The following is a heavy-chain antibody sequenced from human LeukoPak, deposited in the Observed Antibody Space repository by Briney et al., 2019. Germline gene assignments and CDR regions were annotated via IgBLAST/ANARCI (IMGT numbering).Heavy chain of an antibody. D-gene: IGHD2-2*01. V-gene: IGHV4-61*02. J-gene: IGHJ4*02. Sequence: SQTLSLTCTVSGGSISSGSYYWSWIRQPAGKGLEWIGRIYTSGSTNYNPSLKSRVTISVDTSKNQFSLKLSSVTAADTAVYYCARARRSTSCSNFDYWGQGTLVTVSS. CDR3: ARARRSTSCSNFDY. CDR2: IYTSGST. CDR1: GGSISSGSYY.